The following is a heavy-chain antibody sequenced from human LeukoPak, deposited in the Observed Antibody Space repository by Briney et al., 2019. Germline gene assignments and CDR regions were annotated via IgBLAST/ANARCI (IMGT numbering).Heavy chain of an antibody. D-gene: IGHD1-20*01. CDR2: ISSSGNTI. V-gene: IGHV3-48*03. J-gene: IGHJ4*02. CDR1: GSTFSSYE. CDR3: ARDLTY. Sequence: PGGSLRLSCAVSGSTFSSYEMNWVRQAPGKGLEWVSFISSSGNTIYYADSVKGRFTISRDNAKNSLFLQMNSLRAEDTAVYYCARDLTYWGQGTLVTVSS.